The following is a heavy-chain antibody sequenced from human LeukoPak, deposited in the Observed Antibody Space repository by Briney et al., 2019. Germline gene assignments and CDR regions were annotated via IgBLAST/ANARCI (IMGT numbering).Heavy chain of an antibody. Sequence: SETLSLTCAVYGGSFSGYYWSWIRQPPGKGLEWIGEINHSGGTNYNPSLKSRVTISVDTSKNQFSLKLSSVTAADTAVYYCARLAYSSSWYPEYYFDYWGQGTLVTVSS. D-gene: IGHD6-13*01. V-gene: IGHV4-34*01. CDR2: INHSGGT. CDR3: ARLAYSSSWYPEYYFDY. CDR1: GGSFSGYY. J-gene: IGHJ4*02.